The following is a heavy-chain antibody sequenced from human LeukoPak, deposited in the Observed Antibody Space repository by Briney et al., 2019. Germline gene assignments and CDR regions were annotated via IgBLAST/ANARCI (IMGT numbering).Heavy chain of an antibody. CDR3: ASPPMYYYGSGSYYFEY. CDR2: ISGSGGGT. D-gene: IGHD3-10*01. CDR1: GFTFSSYA. J-gene: IGHJ4*02. Sequence: LSGGSLRLSCAASGFTFSSYAMSWVRQAPGKGLEWVSAISGSGGGTYYADSVKGRFTISRDNSKSTLYLQMNSLRAEDTAVYYCASPPMYYYGSGSYYFEYWGQGALVTVSS. V-gene: IGHV3-23*01.